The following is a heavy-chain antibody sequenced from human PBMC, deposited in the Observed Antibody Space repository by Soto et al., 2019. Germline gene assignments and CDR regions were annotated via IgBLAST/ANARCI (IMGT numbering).Heavy chain of an antibody. V-gene: IGHV4-39*02. Sequence: QLQLQESGPGLVKPSETLSLTCTVSGGSIRSSSDYWGWIRQPPGKGLEWIGTIYYSGSTYYNPSLKSRVTISVDTSKNQFALKLSSVTAADTAVYYCARESRTVIAATQSGDYWGQGTLVTVSS. J-gene: IGHJ4*02. D-gene: IGHD2-15*01. CDR2: IYYSGST. CDR1: GGSIRSSSDY. CDR3: ARESRTVIAATQSGDY.